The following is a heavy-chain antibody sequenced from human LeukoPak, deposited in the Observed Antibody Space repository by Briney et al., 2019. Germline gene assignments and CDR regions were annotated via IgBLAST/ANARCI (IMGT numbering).Heavy chain of an antibody. Sequence: PGGSLRLSCAASGFTFSSYAMSWVRQASGKGLEWVSAISGSGGSTYYADSVKGRFTISRDNSKNTLYLQMNSLRAEDTAVYYCAKVLYYYDSSGYYDYWGQGTLVTVSS. CDR2: ISGSGGST. J-gene: IGHJ4*02. CDR3: AKVLYYYDSSGYYDY. CDR1: GFTFSSYA. D-gene: IGHD3-22*01. V-gene: IGHV3-23*01.